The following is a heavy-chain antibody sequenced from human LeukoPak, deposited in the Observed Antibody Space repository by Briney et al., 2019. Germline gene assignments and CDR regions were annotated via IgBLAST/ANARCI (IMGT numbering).Heavy chain of an antibody. Sequence: SETLSLTCAVYGGSFSGYYWSWIRQPPGKGLEWIGEINHSGNTNYNPSLKSRVTISVDTSKKHFSLKLSSVTAADTAVYYCARGQTTVTPHNYYYYMDVWGKGTTVTVSS. CDR1: GGSFSGYY. D-gene: IGHD4-11*01. CDR2: INHSGNT. J-gene: IGHJ6*03. CDR3: ARGQTTVTPHNYYYYMDV. V-gene: IGHV4-34*01.